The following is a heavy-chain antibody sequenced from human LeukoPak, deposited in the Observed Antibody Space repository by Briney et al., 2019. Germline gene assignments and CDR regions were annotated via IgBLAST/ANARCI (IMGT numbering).Heavy chain of an antibody. CDR2: ISGSGDST. V-gene: IGHV3-23*01. Sequence: GGSLRLSCAASGFTFSSYVMSWVRQAPGKGLEWVSSISGSGDSTYYPDSVKGRFTISRDNSKNTLYLQINSLRAEDTAVYYCAKKVAPTGTPYFDYRGQGTLVTVSS. CDR3: AKKVAPTGTPYFDY. J-gene: IGHJ4*02. D-gene: IGHD6-13*01. CDR1: GFTFSSYV.